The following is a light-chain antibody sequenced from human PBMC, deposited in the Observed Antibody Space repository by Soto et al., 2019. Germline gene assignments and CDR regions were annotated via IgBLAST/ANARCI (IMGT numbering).Light chain of an antibody. CDR3: QYYGTSPDWERWS. Sequence: EIVLTQSPGTLSLSPGERATLSCRASQSISSSNLSWYQQKPGRAPRRLIYGASSRATGIPDRFSGDGSGTDFTLTISRLEPEECAVYACQYYGTSPDWERWSVGQGTKVEV. V-gene: IGKV3-20*01. J-gene: IGKJ1*01. CDR2: GAS. CDR1: QSISSSN.